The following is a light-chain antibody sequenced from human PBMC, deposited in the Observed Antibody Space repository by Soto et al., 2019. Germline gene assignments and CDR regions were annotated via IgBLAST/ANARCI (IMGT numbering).Light chain of an antibody. CDR1: SGHSNYV. J-gene: IGLJ2*01. V-gene: IGLV4-69*01. Sequence: QPVLTQSPSASASLGASVKLTCTLTSGHSNYVIAWHQQQPEKGPRYLMKFNSDGSHSKGDGIPDRFSGSSSGAERYLTIPSLQSEDEADYYCQTWGTGIVLFGGGTKLTVL. CDR2: FNSDGSH. CDR3: QTWGTGIVL.